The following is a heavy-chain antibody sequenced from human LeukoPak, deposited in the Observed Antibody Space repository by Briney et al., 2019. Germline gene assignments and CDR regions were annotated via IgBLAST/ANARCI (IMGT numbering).Heavy chain of an antibody. CDR3: ARRRIAVAGTSGFDY. D-gene: IGHD6-19*01. J-gene: IGHJ4*02. CDR1: GYSFTNYW. Sequence: GESLKISCKDSGYSFTNYWIGWVRQMPGKGLEWMGIIYPGDSDTRCSPSFQGQVTISADKSISTAYLQWSSLKASDTAMYYCARRRIAVAGTSGFDYWGQGTLVTVSS. V-gene: IGHV5-51*01. CDR2: IYPGDSDT.